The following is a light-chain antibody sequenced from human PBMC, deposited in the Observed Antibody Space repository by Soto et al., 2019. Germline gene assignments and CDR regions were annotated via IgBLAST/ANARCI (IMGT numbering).Light chain of an antibody. V-gene: IGLV1-44*01. CDR3: AAWDDSLNGSYV. CDR2: SND. J-gene: IGLJ1*01. Sequence: QSVLTQPPSASETPGQRVTISCSGSSSNIGSNTVNWYQQLPGTAPKLLNYSNDQRPSGVPDRFSGSKSGTSASLAIIGLQSEDEADYYCAAWDDSLNGSYVFGTGTKVTVL. CDR1: SSNIGSNT.